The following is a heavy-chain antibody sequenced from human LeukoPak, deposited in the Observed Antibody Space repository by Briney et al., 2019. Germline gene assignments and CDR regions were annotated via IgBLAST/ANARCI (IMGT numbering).Heavy chain of an antibody. CDR1: GYTFTSYG. D-gene: IGHD2-15*01. Sequence: ASVKVSCKASGYTFTSYGISWVRQAPGQGLEWMGWISAYNGNTNYAQKLQGRVTMTTDTSTSTAYMELRSLRSEDTAVYYCARDRIGPYYFDYWGQGTLVTVSS. J-gene: IGHJ4*02. V-gene: IGHV1-18*01. CDR3: ARDRIGPYYFDY. CDR2: ISAYNGNT.